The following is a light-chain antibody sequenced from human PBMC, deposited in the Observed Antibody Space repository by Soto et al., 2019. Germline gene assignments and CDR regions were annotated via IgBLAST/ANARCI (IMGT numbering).Light chain of an antibody. CDR1: SGHSTNI. CDR2: LEGSGTY. CDR3: ETWDSNTVV. V-gene: IGLV4-60*03. J-gene: IGLJ2*01. Sequence: QLVLTQSSSASASLGSSVKLTCTLSSGHSTNIIAWQQQQPGKAPRYLMKLEGSGTYNKGSGVPDRFSGSSSGADRYLTISNLQSEDEADYYCETWDSNTVVFGGGTKVTVL.